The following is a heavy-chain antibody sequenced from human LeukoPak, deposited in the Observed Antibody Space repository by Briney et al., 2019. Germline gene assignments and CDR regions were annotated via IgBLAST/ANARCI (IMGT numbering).Heavy chain of an antibody. D-gene: IGHD3-16*02. J-gene: IGHJ4*02. CDR2: ISAYNGNT. V-gene: IGHV1-18*01. Sequence: ASVKVSCKASGYTFTSYGISWVRQAPGQGLEWMGWISAYNGNTNYAQKLQGRVTTTRDMSTSTAYMELSSLRSEDTAVYYCAALPDYVWGSYRYMDYWGQGTLVTVSS. CDR3: AALPDYVWGSYRYMDY. CDR1: GYTFTSYG.